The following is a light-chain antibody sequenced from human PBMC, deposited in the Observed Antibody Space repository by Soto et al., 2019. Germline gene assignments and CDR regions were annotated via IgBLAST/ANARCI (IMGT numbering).Light chain of an antibody. CDR3: QQYNNWQT. CDR1: QSVSSN. V-gene: IGKV3-15*01. J-gene: IGKJ1*01. CDR2: GAS. Sequence: EIVMTQSPATLSVSPGERASLSCRASQSVSSNLAWYQQKPGQAPRLLIYGASTRATGIPARFSGSGSGTEFTLTISSLQSEDFAAYYCQQYNNWQTFGQGTKVDNK.